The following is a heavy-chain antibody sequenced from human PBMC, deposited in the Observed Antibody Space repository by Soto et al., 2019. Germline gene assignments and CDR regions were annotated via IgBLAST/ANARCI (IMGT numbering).Heavy chain of an antibody. Sequence: GGSLRLSCAASGFTVSSSYLTWVRQAPGKGLEWVAILYTGTDTVYADSVKGRFTISRDNSENTLSLQMNSLRAEDTAVYYCARLGYFDNSGYSYFDSWGHGTLVTVSS. CDR3: ARLGYFDNSGYSYFDS. D-gene: IGHD3-22*01. CDR2: LYTGTDT. V-gene: IGHV3-53*01. J-gene: IGHJ5*01. CDR1: GFTVSSSY.